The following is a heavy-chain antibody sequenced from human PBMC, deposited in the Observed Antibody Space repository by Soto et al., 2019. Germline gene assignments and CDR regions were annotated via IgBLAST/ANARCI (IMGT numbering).Heavy chain of an antibody. CDR1: GYTFTDYY. V-gene: IGHV1-2*02. Sequence: QVQLVQSGAEVKKPGASVKVSCKASGYTFTDYYIHWVRQAPGQRLEWMGWINPNSGATNYAQKFQGRVTMTRDTSISTAYMELSRLRSDDTAVYYCARDLVPAAISFYGMDVWGQGTTVTVSS. CDR3: ARDLVPAAISFYGMDV. D-gene: IGHD2-2*01. CDR2: INPNSGAT. J-gene: IGHJ6*02.